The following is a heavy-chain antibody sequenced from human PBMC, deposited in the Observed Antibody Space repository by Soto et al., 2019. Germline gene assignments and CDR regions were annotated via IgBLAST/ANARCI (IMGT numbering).Heavy chain of an antibody. CDR1: GFTFDDYA. V-gene: IGHV3-9*01. Sequence: EVHLVESGGGLVQPGRSLRLSCAASGFTFDDYAMHWVRQAPGEGLEWVSGISWNSGSIDYTVSVKGRFTISRDNAKNSLYLQMNSLRAEDTALYYCVAHAHRNDYFLMAVWGKGTTVTVSS. CDR2: ISWNSGSI. J-gene: IGHJ6*03. D-gene: IGHD1-1*01. CDR3: VAHAHRNDYFLMAV.